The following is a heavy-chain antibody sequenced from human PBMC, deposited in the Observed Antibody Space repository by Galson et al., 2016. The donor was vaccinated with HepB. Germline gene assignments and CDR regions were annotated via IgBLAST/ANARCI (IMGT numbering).Heavy chain of an antibody. CDR2: ISESGGST. Sequence: SLRLSCAVSGFTFSSYAMSWVRQAPGKGLEWVSVISESGGSTSYADSVKGQFTISRDNSKNTVYLQMNSLRADDTGIYYCAKDTIAGNMADPFDYWGQGTLVTVSS. CDR3: AKDTIAGNMADPFDY. V-gene: IGHV3-23*01. D-gene: IGHD2/OR15-2a*01. J-gene: IGHJ4*02. CDR1: GFTFSSYA.